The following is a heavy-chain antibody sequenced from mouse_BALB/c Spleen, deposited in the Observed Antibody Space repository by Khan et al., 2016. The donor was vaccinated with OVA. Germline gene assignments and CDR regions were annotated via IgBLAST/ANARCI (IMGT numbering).Heavy chain of an antibody. CDR2: IDPKNGVT. V-gene: IGHV1-22*01. Sequence: VQLQQSGPELVKPGASVKMSCKTSGYTFTEYTLHWVKQSHGKSLEWIGVIDPKNGVTSYNQKFKGKATLTVDKSSSIAYMEFRSLTSEDSAVYYCGRDAGRYGGQGTSVTVST. CDR1: GYTFTEYT. D-gene: IGHD3-3*01. J-gene: IGHJ4*01. CDR3: GRDAGRY.